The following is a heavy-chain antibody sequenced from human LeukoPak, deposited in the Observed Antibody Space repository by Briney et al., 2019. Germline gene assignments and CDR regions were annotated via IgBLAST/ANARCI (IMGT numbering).Heavy chain of an antibody. Sequence: SETLSLTCAGSGYSISSGYYWGWIRQPPGEGLEWIGSIYHSGSTYYNPSLKSRVTISVDTSKNQFSLKLSSVTAADTAVYYCARHRAPYSGSYVDYWGQGTLVTISS. D-gene: IGHD1-26*01. J-gene: IGHJ4*02. V-gene: IGHV4-38-2*01. CDR2: IYHSGST. CDR3: ARHRAPYSGSYVDY. CDR1: GYSISSGYY.